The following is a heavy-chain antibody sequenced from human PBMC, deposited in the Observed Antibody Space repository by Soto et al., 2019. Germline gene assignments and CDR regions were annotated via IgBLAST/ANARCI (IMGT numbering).Heavy chain of an antibody. CDR1: GGSVSSGRNY. V-gene: IGHV4-61*01. CDR3: ARGSHCGGDCYSGYYYYYRMDV. Sequence: SETLSLTCTVSGGSVSSGRNYWNWIRQPPGKGLEWIGYMYYSGSTNYNPSLKSRVTISVDTSKDQFSLKLTSVTAADTAVYYCARGSHCGGDCYSGYYYYYRMDVWGQGTTVTVSS. CDR2: MYYSGST. J-gene: IGHJ6*02. D-gene: IGHD2-21*02.